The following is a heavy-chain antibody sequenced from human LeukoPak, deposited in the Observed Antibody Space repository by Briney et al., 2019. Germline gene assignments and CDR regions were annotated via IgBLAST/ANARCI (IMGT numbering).Heavy chain of an antibody. CDR2: INPSGGST. Sequence: ASVKVSCTASGYTFTSYYMHWVRQAPRQGLEWMGIINPSGGSTSYAQKFQGRVTMTRDTSTSTVYMELSSLRSEDTAVYYCARGLAVVAAIDYWGQGTLVTVSS. D-gene: IGHD2-15*01. CDR1: GYTFTSYY. V-gene: IGHV1-46*01. CDR3: ARGLAVVAAIDY. J-gene: IGHJ4*02.